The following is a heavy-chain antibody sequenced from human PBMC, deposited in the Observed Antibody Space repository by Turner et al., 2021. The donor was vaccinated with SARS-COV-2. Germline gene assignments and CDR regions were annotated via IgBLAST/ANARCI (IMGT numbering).Heavy chain of an antibody. Sequence: QAQLLESGGGLVQPGWSLSFSCVASGFTFSSYGMHWVRQAPGKGLEWVALISYDGSNKYYADSVKGRFTISRDNSKNTLYLQMNSLRAEDTAVYYCAKDWEWELLFPGYWGQGTLVTVSS. CDR3: AKDWEWELLFPGY. CDR1: GFTFSSYG. CDR2: ISYDGSNK. V-gene: IGHV3-30*18. J-gene: IGHJ4*02. D-gene: IGHD1-26*01.